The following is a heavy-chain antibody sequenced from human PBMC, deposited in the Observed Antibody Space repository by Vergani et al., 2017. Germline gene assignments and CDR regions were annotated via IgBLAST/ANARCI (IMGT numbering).Heavy chain of an antibody. D-gene: IGHD3-3*01. CDR1: GGSFSGYY. J-gene: IGHJ6*03. V-gene: IGHV4-34*01. CDR2: INHGGST. CDR3: ASRSMNERITIFQGLDYYYYYMDV. Sequence: QVQLQQWGAGLLKPSETLSLTCAVYGGSFSGYYWSWIRQPPGTGLEWIGEINHGGSTNYNPSLKSRVTISVDTSKNQFSLKLSSVTAAYTAVYYCASRSMNERITIFQGLDYYYYYMDVWGKGTTVTVSS.